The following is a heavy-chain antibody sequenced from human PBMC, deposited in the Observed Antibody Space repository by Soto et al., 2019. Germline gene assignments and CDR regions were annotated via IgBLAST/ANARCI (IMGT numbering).Heavy chain of an antibody. J-gene: IGHJ4*02. CDR3: ARVYSSGWKGLGY. CDR2: IATHNDNT. D-gene: IGHD6-19*01. Sequence: QLVQSGAEVKKPGSSVKVSCKAFGYTFISYGIGWVRQAPGQGLEWMGWIATHNDNTNYAQQFQGRVTFTTDTSTSTAYIELRSLTSDDTAIYYCARVYSSGWKGLGYWGQGTLVTVSS. V-gene: IGHV1-18*01. CDR1: GYTFISYG.